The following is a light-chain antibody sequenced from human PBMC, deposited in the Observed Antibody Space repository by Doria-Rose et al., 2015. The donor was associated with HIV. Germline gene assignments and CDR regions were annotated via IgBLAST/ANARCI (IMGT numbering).Light chain of an antibody. J-gene: IGKJ5*01. V-gene: IGKV3-11*01. CDR2: DAS. Sequence: TQSPATLPLSPGERATLSCRASQGVIIYLAWYQQKPGQPPRLLIYDASNRATGIPARFSGSGSGTDFTLTISSLEPDDFAVYYCQQRSNWPITFGQGTRLEIK. CDR1: QGVIIY. CDR3: QQRSNWPIT.